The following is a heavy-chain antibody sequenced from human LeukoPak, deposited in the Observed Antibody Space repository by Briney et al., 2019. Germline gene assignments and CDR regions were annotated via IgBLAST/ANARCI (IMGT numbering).Heavy chain of an antibody. Sequence: SETLSLTCTVSGGSISSYYWSWIRQPPGKGLEWIGYIYYSGSTNYNPSLKSRVTISVDTSKNQFSLKPSSVTAADTAVYYCARHDVVESAVAGTGYYFDYWGQGTMVTVSS. D-gene: IGHD6-19*01. CDR3: ARHDVVESAVAGTGYYFDY. CDR1: GGSISSYY. CDR2: IYYSGST. J-gene: IGHJ4*03. V-gene: IGHV4-59*08.